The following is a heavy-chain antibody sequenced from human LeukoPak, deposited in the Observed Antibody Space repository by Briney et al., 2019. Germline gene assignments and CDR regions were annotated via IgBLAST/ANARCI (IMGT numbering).Heavy chain of an antibody. CDR2: IYYGGST. Sequence: MASETLSLTCTVSGGSISSYYWGWIRQPPGKGLESIGYIYYGGSTDYNPSLKSRVTMSVDTSKNQFSLKLSSVTAADTAVYYCAREGYCSSTSCSMGNLDYWGQGTLVTVSS. J-gene: IGHJ4*02. CDR1: GGSISSYY. CDR3: AREGYCSSTSCSMGNLDY. V-gene: IGHV4-59*12. D-gene: IGHD2-2*01.